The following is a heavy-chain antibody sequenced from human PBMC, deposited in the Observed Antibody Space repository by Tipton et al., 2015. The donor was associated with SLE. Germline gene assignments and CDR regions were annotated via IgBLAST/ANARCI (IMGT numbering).Heavy chain of an antibody. Sequence: TLSLTCTVSGGSISSSSYYWGWIRQPPGKGLEWIGSIYYSGSTYYNPSLKSRVTISVDTSKNQFSLKLSSVTAADTAVYYCARMATGGYYYTMDVWGQGTTVTVSS. CDR3: ARMATGGYYYTMDV. D-gene: IGHD7-27*01. J-gene: IGHJ6*02. CDR2: IYYSGST. CDR1: GGSISSSSYY. V-gene: IGHV4-39*07.